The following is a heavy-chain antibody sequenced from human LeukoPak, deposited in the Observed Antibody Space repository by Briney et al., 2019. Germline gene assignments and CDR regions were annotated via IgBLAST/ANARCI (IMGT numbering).Heavy chain of an antibody. J-gene: IGHJ3*02. Sequence: GGSLRLSCAASGFTFSSYSMNWVRQAPGKGLEWVSSISSSSSYIYYADSVKGRFTISRDNAKNSLYLQMNSLRAEDTAVYYCARDPTMIVVFDDFDIWGQGTMVTVSS. D-gene: IGHD3-22*01. CDR3: ARDPTMIVVFDDFDI. V-gene: IGHV3-21*01. CDR1: GFTFSSYS. CDR2: ISSSSSYI.